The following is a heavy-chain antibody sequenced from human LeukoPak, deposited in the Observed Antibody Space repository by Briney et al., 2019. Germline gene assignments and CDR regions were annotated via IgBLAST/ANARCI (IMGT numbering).Heavy chain of an antibody. CDR1: GGSISSYY. J-gene: IGHJ6*03. D-gene: IGHD6-13*01. V-gene: IGHV4-4*07. CDR2: ICTSGST. Sequence: SETLSLTCTVSGGSISSYYWCWIRQPAGKGLEWIGRICTSGSTNYNPSLKSRVTISVDTSKNQFSLKLSAVTAADSAVDYCAGDYFGAAAPDLDGCGTGAMVT. CDR3: AGDYFGAAAPDLDG.